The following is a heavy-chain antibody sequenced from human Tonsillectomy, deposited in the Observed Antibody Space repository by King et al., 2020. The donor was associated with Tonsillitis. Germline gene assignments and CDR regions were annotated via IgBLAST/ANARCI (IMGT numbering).Heavy chain of an antibody. V-gene: IGHV4-31*03. CDR1: GASLTSVGYF. J-gene: IGHJ4*02. D-gene: IGHD4-17*01. Sequence: HVQLQESGPGLVRPSQTLSLICSVSGASLTSVGYFWSWIRQPPDKGLEWFGSIYHSWPTYHTPSLRSRLLLSVDTSKNQFSLGLTSVTAADTAVYYCARNRDYGDYVDFWGQGTLVAVSS. CDR2: IYHSWPT. CDR3: ARNRDYGDYVDF.